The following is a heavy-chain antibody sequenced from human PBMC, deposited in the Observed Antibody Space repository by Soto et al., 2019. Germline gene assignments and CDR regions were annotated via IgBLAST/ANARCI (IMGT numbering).Heavy chain of an antibody. CDR3: ARVGSVAGTSDYYYYYGMDV. J-gene: IGHJ6*02. Sequence: ASVKVSCKASGYTFTSYGISWVRQAPGQGLEWMGWISAYNGNTNYAQKLQGRVTMTTDTSTSTAYMELRSLGSDDTAVYYCARVGSVAGTSDYYYYYGMDVWGQGITVTVSS. CDR1: GYTFTSYG. CDR2: ISAYNGNT. V-gene: IGHV1-18*04. D-gene: IGHD6-19*01.